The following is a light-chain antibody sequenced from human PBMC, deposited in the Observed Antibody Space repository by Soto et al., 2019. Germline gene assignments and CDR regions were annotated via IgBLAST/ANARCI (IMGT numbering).Light chain of an antibody. Sequence: QPVLTQPPSVSGAPGQRVTISCTGSSSNIGAGYDVHWYQQLPGTAPKLLIYGNNNRPSGVPDRFSGSKSGTSASLAVTGLQAEDEANYYCQSYDSSLSGSAVVFGGGTKLTVL. J-gene: IGLJ2*01. V-gene: IGLV1-40*01. CDR1: SSNIGAGYD. CDR3: QSYDSSLSGSAVV. CDR2: GNN.